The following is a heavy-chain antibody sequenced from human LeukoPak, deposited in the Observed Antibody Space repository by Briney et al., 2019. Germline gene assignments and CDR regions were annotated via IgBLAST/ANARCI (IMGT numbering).Heavy chain of an antibody. D-gene: IGHD4-17*01. CDR3: ARDYGDYVLGY. CDR2: INTNTGNP. CDR1: GYTFSSFA. J-gene: IGHJ4*02. Sequence: GASVKVSCKASGYTFSSFARNWVRQAPGRGLEWMGWINTNTGNPTYAQGFTGRFVFSLDISVSTAYLQISSLKTEDTAVYYCARDYGDYVLGYWGQGTLVTVSS. V-gene: IGHV7-4-1*02.